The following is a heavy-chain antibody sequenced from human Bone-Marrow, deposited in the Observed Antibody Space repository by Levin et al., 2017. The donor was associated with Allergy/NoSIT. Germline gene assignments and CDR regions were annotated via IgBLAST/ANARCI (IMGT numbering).Heavy chain of an antibody. V-gene: IGHV1-2*04. Sequence: ASVKVSCKASGYMFTGYYLHWVRQAPGQGPEWMGWINPDSGDTKYAQKFQGWVTMTLDTSISTAYMELSRLKSDDTAVYFCARDLHSWQLSSPDIWGQGTMVTVSS. CDR3: ARDLHSWQLSSPDI. J-gene: IGHJ3*02. CDR1: GYMFTGYY. D-gene: IGHD6-6*01. CDR2: INPDSGDT.